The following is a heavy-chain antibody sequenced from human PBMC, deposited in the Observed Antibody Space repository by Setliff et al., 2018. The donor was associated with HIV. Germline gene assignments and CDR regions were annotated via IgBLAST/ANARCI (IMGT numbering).Heavy chain of an antibody. CDR1: GFTFTSHS. CDR3: VRSLSGNSSTYYWAFDS. V-gene: IGHV3-21*01. Sequence: GGSLRLSCVTSGFTFTSHSMNWVRLRPGKGLEWVASISGSGTYTHYADSVRGRFTVSRDYAKNSLWLQLDSLKVEDTALYFCVRSLSGNSSTYYWAFDSWGQGAPVTVSS. D-gene: IGHD3-22*01. CDR2: ISGSGTYT. J-gene: IGHJ4*02.